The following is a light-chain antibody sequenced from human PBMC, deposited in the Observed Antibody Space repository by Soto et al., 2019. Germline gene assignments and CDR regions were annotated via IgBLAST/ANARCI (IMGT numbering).Light chain of an antibody. CDR2: WAS. V-gene: IGKV4-1*01. J-gene: IGKJ1*01. Sequence: DVVLTQSPDSLAVSLGERATINCKSSQSVLYSSNNMNYLAWYQQKAGQPPKLLIYWASTRESGVPDRFGGSGSGTEFTLTISSLQAEDVAVYYCQQYYSSPWTFGQWTKVGIK. CDR1: QSVLYSSNNMNY. CDR3: QQYYSSPWT.